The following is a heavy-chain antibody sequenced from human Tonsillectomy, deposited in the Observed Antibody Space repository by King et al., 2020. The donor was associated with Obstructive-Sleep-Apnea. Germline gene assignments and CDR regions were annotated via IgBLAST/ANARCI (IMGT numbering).Heavy chain of an antibody. CDR2: IISDERST. J-gene: IGHJ4*02. Sequence: VQLVESGGGLVQPGGSLRLSCAASGFTFSNSWMHWVRQAPGKGLVWVSHIISDERSTNYADSVKGRFTISRDNAKNTRYLQMNSPRAEDTAVYYCARDRGYIPDYWGQGTLVTVSS. D-gene: IGHD2-2*02. V-gene: IGHV3-74*01. CDR1: GFTFSNSW. CDR3: ARDRGYIPDY.